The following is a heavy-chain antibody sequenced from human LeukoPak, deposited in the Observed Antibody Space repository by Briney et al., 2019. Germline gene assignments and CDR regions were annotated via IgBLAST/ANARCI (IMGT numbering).Heavy chain of an antibody. D-gene: IGHD6-13*01. Sequence: GASVKVSCKASGYTFTGYYMHWVRQAPGQGLEWMGWINPNSGGTNYAQKFQGRVTMTRDTSISTAYMELSRLRSDDTAVYYCAREERGGSSSWHQPFNYYYYYMDVWGKGTTVTVSS. CDR1: GYTFTGYY. CDR2: INPNSGGT. J-gene: IGHJ6*03. V-gene: IGHV1-2*02. CDR3: AREERGGSSSWHQPFNYYYYYMDV.